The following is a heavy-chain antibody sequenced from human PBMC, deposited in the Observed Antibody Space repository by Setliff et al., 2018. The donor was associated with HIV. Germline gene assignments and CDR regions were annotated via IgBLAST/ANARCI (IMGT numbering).Heavy chain of an antibody. D-gene: IGHD3-10*01. CDR2: INHSGSA. CDR3: ARGVRGSGTNMVRGLLYGYSFHYMDV. J-gene: IGHJ6*03. CDR1: GGSFSGYS. V-gene: IGHV4-34*01. Sequence: PSETLSLTCVVYGGSFSGYSWTWIRQPPGKGLEWIGEINHSGSANRNPSLMGRVTMSVDTAKNQFSLELSSVTAADTAVYFCARGVRGSGTNMVRGLLYGYSFHYMDVWGIGTTVTVSS.